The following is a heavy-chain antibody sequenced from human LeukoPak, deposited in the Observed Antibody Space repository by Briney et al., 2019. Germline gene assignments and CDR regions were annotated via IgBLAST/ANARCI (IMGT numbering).Heavy chain of an antibody. CDR2: ISAYNGNT. J-gene: IGHJ4*02. V-gene: IGHV1-18*01. CDR3: AREGSSWYNFDY. D-gene: IGHD6-13*01. CDR1: GYTFTSYG. Sequence: ASVKVSCTASGYTFTSYGLTWVRQAPEQGLEWMGWISAYNGNTNYAQKLQGRVTMTTDTSTSTAYMELRSLRSDDTAVYYCAREGSSWYNFDYWGQGTLVTVSS.